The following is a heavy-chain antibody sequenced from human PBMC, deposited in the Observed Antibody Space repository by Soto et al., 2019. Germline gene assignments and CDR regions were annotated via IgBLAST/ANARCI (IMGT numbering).Heavy chain of an antibody. D-gene: IGHD2-21*01. CDR1: GFIFSSYG. Sequence: QVYLVESGGGAVQPGRSLRVSGEASGFIFSSYGMHWVRQAPGKGLEWVAFINYDGSNKFYGDSVKGRFTISRDNSKNTLFLQMSSLRGEDTAVYYCARCKQKVMHCAVDVWGQGATVTVTS. J-gene: IGHJ6*02. CDR3: ARCKQKVMHCAVDV. CDR2: INYDGSNK. V-gene: IGHV3-33*01.